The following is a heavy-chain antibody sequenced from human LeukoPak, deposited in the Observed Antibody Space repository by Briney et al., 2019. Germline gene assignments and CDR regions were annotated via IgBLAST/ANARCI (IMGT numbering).Heavy chain of an antibody. J-gene: IGHJ4*02. CDR2: IYYSGST. Sequence: ASETLSLTCTVSGGSISSSSYYWGWIRQPPGKGLEWIGSIYYSGSTYYNPSLKGRVTISVDTSKNQFSLKLSSVTAADTAVYYCARHGRGRAVAGTYDYWGQGTLVTVSS. V-gene: IGHV4-39*01. CDR3: ARHGRGRAVAGTYDY. D-gene: IGHD6-19*01. CDR1: GGSISSSSYY.